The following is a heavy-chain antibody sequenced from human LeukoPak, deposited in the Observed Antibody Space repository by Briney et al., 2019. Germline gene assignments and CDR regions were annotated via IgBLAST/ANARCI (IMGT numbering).Heavy chain of an antibody. J-gene: IGHJ6*02. V-gene: IGHV3-23*01. Sequence: PGGSLRLSCAASGFTFNNYAMNWFRQAPGKGLEWVSAISGSGGSTYYADSVKGRFTISRDNSKNTLYLQMNSLRAEDTAVYYCANHDYGDYGGMDVWGQGTTVTVSS. D-gene: IGHD4-17*01. CDR2: ISGSGGST. CDR3: ANHDYGDYGGMDV. CDR1: GFTFNNYA.